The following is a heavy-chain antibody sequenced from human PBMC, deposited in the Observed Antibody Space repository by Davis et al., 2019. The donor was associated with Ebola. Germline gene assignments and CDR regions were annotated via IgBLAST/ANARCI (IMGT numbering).Heavy chain of an antibody. J-gene: IGHJ6*02. V-gene: IGHV3-66*01. CDR3: ARDKVGVIAAAAYYYYGMDV. Sequence: GESLKISCAASGFTVSSNYMSWVRQAPGKGLEWVSVIYSGGSTYYADSVKGRFTISRDNSKNTLYLQMNSLRAEDTAVYYCARDKVGVIAAAAYYYYGMDVWGQGTTVTVSS. D-gene: IGHD6-13*01. CDR2: IYSGGST. CDR1: GFTVSSNY.